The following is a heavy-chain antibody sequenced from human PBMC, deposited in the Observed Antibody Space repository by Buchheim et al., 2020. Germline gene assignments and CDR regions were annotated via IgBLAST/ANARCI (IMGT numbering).Heavy chain of an antibody. CDR2: ISYDGSNK. J-gene: IGHJ6*02. V-gene: IGHV3-30*18. D-gene: IGHD3-10*01. Sequence: QVQLVESGGGVVQPGRSLRLSCAASGFTFSSYGMHWVRQAPGKGLEWVAVISYDGSNKYYADSVKGRFTISRDNSKNTLYLQMNSLRAEDTAVYYCAKAPWFGELLYTPYYYYGMDVWGQGTT. CDR3: AKAPWFGELLYTPYYYYGMDV. CDR1: GFTFSSYG.